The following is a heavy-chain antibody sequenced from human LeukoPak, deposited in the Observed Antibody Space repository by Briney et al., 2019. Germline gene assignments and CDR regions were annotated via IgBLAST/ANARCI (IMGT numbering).Heavy chain of an antibody. J-gene: IGHJ4*02. CDR3: ARARWDRARYFDY. Sequence: ASVKVSCKASGYTFIGYYMHWVRQAPGQGLEWMGWINPNSGGTIYAQKFQGRVTMTRDTSISTAYMELTRLTSDDTAMYFCARARWDRARYFDYWGQGTLVTVSS. D-gene: IGHD1-26*01. CDR2: INPNSGGT. V-gene: IGHV1-2*02. CDR1: GYTFIGYY.